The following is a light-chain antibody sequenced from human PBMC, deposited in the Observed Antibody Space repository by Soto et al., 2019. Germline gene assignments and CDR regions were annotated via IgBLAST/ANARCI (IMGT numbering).Light chain of an antibody. CDR2: GAF. Sequence: ELVLTQSPGTPSLSPGERATLSCRASQSVSSRFLASYQQKLGLAHRLLMYGAFSRATGIPDRFSGTGSWADFTLTVSSLEPEDFAVYYCQQYGSSPYTCGLGTKLEI. CDR1: QSVSSRF. CDR3: QQYGSSPYT. V-gene: IGKV3-20*01. J-gene: IGKJ2*01.